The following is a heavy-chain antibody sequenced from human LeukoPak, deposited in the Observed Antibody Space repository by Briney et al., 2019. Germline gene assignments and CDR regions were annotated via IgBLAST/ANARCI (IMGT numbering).Heavy chain of an antibody. V-gene: IGHV1-2*02. Sequence: ASVNVSCKASGYTLTDHYIHWVRQAPGQGLEWMGWLNPKSGGTNYAQNFQGRVTMTRDTSINTAYMDLSRLTFDDTAVYYCARVTAYYASWLDPWGQGTLVTVSS. CDR1: GYTLTDHY. CDR3: ARVTAYYASWLDP. CDR2: LNPKSGGT. J-gene: IGHJ5*02. D-gene: IGHD2-2*01.